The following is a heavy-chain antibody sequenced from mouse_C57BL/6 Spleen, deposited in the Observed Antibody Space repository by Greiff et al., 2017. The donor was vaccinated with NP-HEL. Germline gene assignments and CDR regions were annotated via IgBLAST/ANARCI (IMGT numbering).Heavy chain of an antibody. D-gene: IGHD2-5*01. Sequence: VQLQQPGAELVRPGSSVKLSCKASGYTFTSYWMHWVKQRPIQGLEWIGNIDPSDSDTHYNQKFKDKATLTVDKSSSTAYMQLSSLTSEDSAVYYCARYYSNYGAWFAYWGQGTLVTVSA. CDR1: GYTFTSYW. CDR3: ARYYSNYGAWFAY. V-gene: IGHV1-52*01. J-gene: IGHJ3*01. CDR2: IDPSDSDT.